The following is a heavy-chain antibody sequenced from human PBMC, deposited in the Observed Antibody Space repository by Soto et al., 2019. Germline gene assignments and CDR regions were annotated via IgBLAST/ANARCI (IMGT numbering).Heavy chain of an antibody. Sequence: EVLLVESGGGLVQPGGSLKLSCAASGFVFKDSSIHWVRQASGKGLEWVGRIRDRACSYATAYAASVKGRFTISRDDSTNTGYLQINSLKTEDTDISYCTRLISAAQDYWGQGALGTASS. CDR2: IRDRACSYAT. CDR3: TRLISAAQDY. V-gene: IGHV3-73*01. J-gene: IGHJ4*02. CDR1: GFVFKDSS. D-gene: IGHD3-10*01.